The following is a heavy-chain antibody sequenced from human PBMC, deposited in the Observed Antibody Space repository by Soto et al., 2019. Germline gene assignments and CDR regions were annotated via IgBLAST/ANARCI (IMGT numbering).Heavy chain of an antibody. CDR2: IIPVHNIT. CDR1: GGSFSGYV. Sequence: QVQLVQSGAEVKKPGSSVRVSCMTSGGSFSGYVFTWVRQAPGQGLEWMGRIIPVHNITNYAERLQGRVTISADTSSTTTYMELNNLRSDDTAVYFCGRAKSIFGIVTDVYDIWGQGTMVIVSS. CDR3: GRAKSIFGIVTDVYDI. J-gene: IGHJ3*02. D-gene: IGHD3-3*01. V-gene: IGHV1-69*04.